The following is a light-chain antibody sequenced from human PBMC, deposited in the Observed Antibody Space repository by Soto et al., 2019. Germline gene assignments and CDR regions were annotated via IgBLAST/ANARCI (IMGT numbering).Light chain of an antibody. Sequence: EIVMTQSPATLSVSPGERATLSCRASQSVSSNLAWYPQKPGQAPRLLIYGASTRATGIPARFSCSGSGTEFTLTISSLQSEDRAVYYCQQYNSWPPLTFGGGTKVEIK. CDR1: QSVSSN. V-gene: IGKV3-15*01. J-gene: IGKJ4*01. CDR3: QQYNSWPPLT. CDR2: GAS.